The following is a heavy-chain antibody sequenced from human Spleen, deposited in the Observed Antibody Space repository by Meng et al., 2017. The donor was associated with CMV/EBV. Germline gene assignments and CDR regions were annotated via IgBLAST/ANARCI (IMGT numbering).Heavy chain of an antibody. CDR1: GGSLSSAGYY. D-gene: IGHD5-18*01. V-gene: IGHV4-31*02. J-gene: IGHJ4*02. CDR3: ARDGGYSYDYIFDY. CDR2: IYYRGNT. Sequence: SGGSLSSAGYYWGWIRQHPGKGMEWIGYIYYRGNTDYNPSLKSRVTISVDTSKNQFSLKLSSVTAADTAVYYCARDGGYSYDYIFDYWGQGTLVTVSS.